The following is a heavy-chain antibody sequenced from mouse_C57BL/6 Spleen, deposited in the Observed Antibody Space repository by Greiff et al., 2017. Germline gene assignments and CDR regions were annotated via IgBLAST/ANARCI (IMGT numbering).Heavy chain of an antibody. CDR2: INPNYGTT. CDR3: ARPRGDGVYFDV. V-gene: IGHV1-39*01. CDR1: GYSFTDYN. Sequence: EVKLMESGPELVKPGASVKISCKASGYSFTDYNMNWVKQSNGKSLEWIGVINPNYGTTSYNQKFKGKATLTVDKSSSTAYMQLNSLTSEDSAVNYCARPRGDGVYFDVWGTGTTVTFSS. D-gene: IGHD3-1*01. J-gene: IGHJ1*03.